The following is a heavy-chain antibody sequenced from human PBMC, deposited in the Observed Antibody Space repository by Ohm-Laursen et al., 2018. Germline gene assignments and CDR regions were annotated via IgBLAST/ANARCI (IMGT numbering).Heavy chain of an antibody. CDR1: GGSISSYY. D-gene: IGHD5-12*01. V-gene: IGHV4-59*01. CDR2: IYYSGST. CDR3: AREWGGYEHDAFDI. Sequence: TLSLTCAVYGGSISSYYWSWIRQPPGKGLEWIGYIYYSGSTNYNPSLKSRVTISVDTSKNQFSLKLSSVTAADTAVYYCAREWGGYEHDAFDIWGQGTMVTVSS. J-gene: IGHJ3*02.